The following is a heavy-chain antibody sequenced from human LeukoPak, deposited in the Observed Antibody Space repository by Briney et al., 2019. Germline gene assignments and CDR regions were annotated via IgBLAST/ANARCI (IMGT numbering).Heavy chain of an antibody. CDR2: ISSSSGTI. CDR1: GFTFSSDS. Sequence: GGSLRLSCAASGFTFSSDSLNWVRQAPGKGLEWISYISSSSGTIYYADSVKGRFTISRDNAKKSLYLQMSSLRAEDTAVYYCARPGVGFDYWGQGALVTVSS. J-gene: IGHJ4*02. CDR3: ARPGVGFDY. V-gene: IGHV3-48*01.